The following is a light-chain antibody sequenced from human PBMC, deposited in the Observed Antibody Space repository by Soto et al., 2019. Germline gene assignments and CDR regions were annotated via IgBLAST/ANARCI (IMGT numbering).Light chain of an antibody. Sequence: EVVLTQSPAILSLSLGERATHSCRASQSLTTNSLAPYQQKPGHAPGLLIYGPSSRAPGCPGRFSGDGSGTDFTLTINGLEPEDFAVYFCQQYSNSQFSFGGGTKVDIK. CDR2: GPS. CDR3: QQYSNSQFS. V-gene: IGKV3D-7*01. CDR1: QSLTTNS. J-gene: IGKJ4*01.